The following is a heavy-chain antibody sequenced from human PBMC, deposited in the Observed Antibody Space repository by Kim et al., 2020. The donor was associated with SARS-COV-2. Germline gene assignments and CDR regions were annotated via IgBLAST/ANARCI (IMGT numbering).Heavy chain of an antibody. D-gene: IGHD6-13*01. J-gene: IGHJ4*02. V-gene: IGHV4-39*01. CDR3: ARLVVAAAAGGY. Sequence: NPSLKSRVTVSVDTSKNQFFLKLSSVTAADTAVYYCARLVVAAAAGGYWGQGTLVTVSS.